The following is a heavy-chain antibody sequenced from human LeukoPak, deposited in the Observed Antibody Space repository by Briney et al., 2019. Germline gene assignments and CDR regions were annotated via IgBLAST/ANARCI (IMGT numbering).Heavy chain of an antibody. CDR2: ISGSGGST. D-gene: IGHD2-15*01. Sequence: GGSLRLSCAASGFTFSSYGMSWVRQAPGKGLEWVSAISGSGGSTYYADSVKGRFTISRDNSKNTLYLQMNSLIAEDTAVYYCAKDAPSYCSGGSCGNWFDPWGQGTLVTVSS. CDR3: AKDAPSYCSGGSCGNWFDP. J-gene: IGHJ5*02. V-gene: IGHV3-23*01. CDR1: GFTFSSYG.